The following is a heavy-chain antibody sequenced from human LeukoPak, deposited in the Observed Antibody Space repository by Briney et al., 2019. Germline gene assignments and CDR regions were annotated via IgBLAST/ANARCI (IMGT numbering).Heavy chain of an antibody. CDR3: ARVKGGFYGGNDFDY. J-gene: IGHJ4*02. D-gene: IGHD4-23*01. CDR2: IYYSGST. Sequence: SETLSLTCTVSGGSISGGNYYWSWIRQHPGKGLEWIGCIYYSGSTYYNPSLKSRVTISVDTSKNQFSLKLSSVTAADTAVYYCARVKGGFYGGNDFDYWGQGTLVTVSS. CDR1: GGSISGGNYY. V-gene: IGHV4-31*03.